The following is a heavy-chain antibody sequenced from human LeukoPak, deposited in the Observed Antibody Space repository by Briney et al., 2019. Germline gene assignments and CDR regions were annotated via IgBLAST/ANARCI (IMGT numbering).Heavy chain of an antibody. V-gene: IGHV4-59*08. CDR1: GGSISSYH. D-gene: IGHD3-16*02. J-gene: IGHJ4*02. CDR3: ARHSLRLVDADYDH. CDR2: IYYGGRT. Sequence: SETLSLTCTVSGGSISSYHWSWIRQPPGKGLEWIGYIYYGGRTNYNPSLKSRATISVDTSNNQLSLKLNSVTAADTAVYFCARHSLRLVDADYDHWGQGTLVTVSS.